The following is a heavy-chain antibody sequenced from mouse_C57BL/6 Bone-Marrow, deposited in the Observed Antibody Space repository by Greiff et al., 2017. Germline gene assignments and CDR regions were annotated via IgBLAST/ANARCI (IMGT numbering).Heavy chain of an antibody. J-gene: IGHJ4*01. CDR3: ARRGDGTMDY. V-gene: IGHV5-6*02. CDR2: ISSGGSYT. CDR1: GFTFSSYC. Sequence: DVMLVESGGDLVKPGGSLKLSCAASGFTFSSYCMSWVRQTPDKRLEWVATISSGGSYTYYPDSVKGRFTISRDTAKNTLYLQMGSLKSEDTAMXYCARRGDGTMDYWGQGTSVTVSS.